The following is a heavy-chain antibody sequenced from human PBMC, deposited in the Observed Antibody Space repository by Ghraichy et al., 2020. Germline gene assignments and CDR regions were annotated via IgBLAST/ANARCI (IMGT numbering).Heavy chain of an antibody. V-gene: IGHV3-43*02. Sequence: GGSLRLSCVASGFTFHDFVLHWVRQVPGKGLEWLSLFSGDGDYKEYVDSVKGRFTISRDNGKKSLYLQMNSLTTEDSGLYYCVKDKGGPAAPGFWFDSWGQGTLVTVSS. CDR1: GFTFHDFV. D-gene: IGHD2-2*01. CDR3: VKDKGGPAAPGFWFDS. CDR2: FSGDGDYK. J-gene: IGHJ5*01.